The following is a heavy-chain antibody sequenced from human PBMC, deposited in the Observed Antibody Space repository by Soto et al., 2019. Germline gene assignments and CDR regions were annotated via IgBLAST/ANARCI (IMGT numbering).Heavy chain of an antibody. D-gene: IGHD3-9*01. Sequence: GGSLRLSCAASGFTVSSNYMSWVRQAPGKGLEWVSVIFGGGSTYYADSVKGRFTISRDNSKNTLYFQMNSLRAEFTAVYYCARLTGKLEYWGPGTLVTVSS. CDR2: IFGGGST. CDR3: ARLTGKLEY. V-gene: IGHV3-66*01. CDR1: GFTVSSNY. J-gene: IGHJ4*02.